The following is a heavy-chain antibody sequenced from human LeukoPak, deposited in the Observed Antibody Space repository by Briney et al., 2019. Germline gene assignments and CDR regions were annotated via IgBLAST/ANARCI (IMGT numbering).Heavy chain of an antibody. CDR2: ISNSGGNT. CDR3: AKIDDYYKHFDS. Sequence: GGSLRLSCAASGFTFSSHAMNWVRQAPGKGLEWVSGISNSGGNTYYADSVKGRFTISRDNSKNTLYLQMERLRVEDTAVYYCAKIDDYYKHFDSWGQGTLVTVSS. V-gene: IGHV3-23*01. D-gene: IGHD2-21*02. CDR1: GFTFSSHA. J-gene: IGHJ4*02.